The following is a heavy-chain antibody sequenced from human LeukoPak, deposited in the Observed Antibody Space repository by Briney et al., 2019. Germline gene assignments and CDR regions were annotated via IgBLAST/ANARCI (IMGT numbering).Heavy chain of an antibody. D-gene: IGHD3-9*01. CDR2: IYHSGST. J-gene: IGHJ4*02. Sequence: SETLSLTCAVSGGSINSGGYSWNWIRQPPGKGLEWVGSIYHSGSTYYNPSLKSRVTISVDTSKNQFSLNLSSVTAADTAVYYCAAITIFSPGYFDYWGQGTLVTVSS. V-gene: IGHV4-30-2*02. CDR3: AAITIFSPGYFDY. CDR1: GGSINSGGYS.